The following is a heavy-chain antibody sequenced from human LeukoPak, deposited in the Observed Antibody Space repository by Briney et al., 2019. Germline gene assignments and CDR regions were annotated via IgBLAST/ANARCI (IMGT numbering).Heavy chain of an antibody. D-gene: IGHD2-8*01. CDR2: INPNSGGT. Sequence: ASVKVSCKASGYTFTGYYMHWVRQAPGQGLEWMGWINPNSGGTNYAQKFQGRVTMTRDTSISTAYMELSRLRSDDTAVYYCARDRAILFCTDYWGQGTLVTVSS. CDR3: ARDRAILFCTDY. V-gene: IGHV1-2*02. J-gene: IGHJ4*02. CDR1: GYTFTGYY.